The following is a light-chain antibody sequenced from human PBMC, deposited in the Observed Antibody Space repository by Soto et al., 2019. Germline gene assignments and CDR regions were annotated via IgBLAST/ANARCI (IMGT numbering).Light chain of an antibody. CDR1: QSISSW. V-gene: IGKV1-5*01. CDR2: DAS. CDR3: QQYNSYSWT. Sequence: DIQMTQSPSTLSASVGGRVTITCRASQSISSWLAWYQQKPGKAPKLLIYDASSLESGVPSRFSGSGSGTEFTLTISSLQPDDFATYYCQQYNSYSWTFGQGTKVDNK. J-gene: IGKJ1*01.